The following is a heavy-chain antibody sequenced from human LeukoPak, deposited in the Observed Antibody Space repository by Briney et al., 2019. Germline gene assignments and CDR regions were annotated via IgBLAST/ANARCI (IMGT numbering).Heavy chain of an antibody. CDR2: ISAYNGNT. J-gene: IGHJ3*02. Sequence: ASVKVSCKASGYTFTSYCISWVLHAPVQGLECIEWISAYNGNTNYPQVVQGRLTMTTDKSTSTAYMELRNLRSDDTAVYYCPRYLTGAVAAHHDAFDIWGQGTTVTVSS. V-gene: IGHV1-18*01. CDR1: GYTFTSYC. D-gene: IGHD6-19*01. CDR3: PRYLTGAVAAHHDAFDI.